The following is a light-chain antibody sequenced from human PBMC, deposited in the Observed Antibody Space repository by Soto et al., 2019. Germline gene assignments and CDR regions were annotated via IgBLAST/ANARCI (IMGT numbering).Light chain of an antibody. CDR3: SSYAGSNNLGV. CDR2: EVS. Sequence: QSALTQPASVSGSPGQSIAISCTGVRTDVDGYDYVSWYQQHPGQAPKLMIYEVSKRPSGVPHRFSGSKSGNTASLTVSGLQAEDEADYYCSSYAGSNNLGVFGTGTKVTVL. J-gene: IGLJ1*01. V-gene: IGLV2-8*01. CDR1: RTDVDGYDY.